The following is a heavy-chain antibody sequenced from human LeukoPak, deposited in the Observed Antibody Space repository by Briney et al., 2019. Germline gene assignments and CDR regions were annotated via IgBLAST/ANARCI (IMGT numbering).Heavy chain of an antibody. V-gene: IGHV4-59*01. J-gene: IGHJ4*02. CDR2: IYYSGST. D-gene: IGHD1-26*01. CDR1: GGSISSYY. Sequence: SGTLSLTCTVSGGSISSYYWSWIRQPPGKGLEWIGYIYYSGSTNYNPSLKSRVTISVDTSKNQFSLKLSSVTAADTAVYYCARDRDGATLDYWGQGTLVTVSS. CDR3: ARDRDGATLDY.